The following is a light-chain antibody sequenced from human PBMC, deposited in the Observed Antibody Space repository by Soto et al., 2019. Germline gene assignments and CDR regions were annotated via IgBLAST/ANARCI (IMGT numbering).Light chain of an antibody. CDR2: GAS. Sequence: EIVLTQSPGTLSLSPGERATLSCRASQSVSSSYLAWYQQKPGQAPRLLIQGASNRATGIPDRFSGSGSGTDFTLTINRLEPEDFAVYYCQHYGSSPPITFGQGTRLEIK. CDR1: QSVSSSY. J-gene: IGKJ5*01. CDR3: QHYGSSPPIT. V-gene: IGKV3-20*01.